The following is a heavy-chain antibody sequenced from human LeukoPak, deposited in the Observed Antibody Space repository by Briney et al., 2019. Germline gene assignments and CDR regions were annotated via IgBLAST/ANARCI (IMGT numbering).Heavy chain of an antibody. CDR3: AKDREQWLTTDFDY. Sequence: PGGSLRLSCAASKFTFNTYAMSWVRQAPGKGLEWVSAVSGSGGITYYADSVKGRFTISRDNSKITLSLHMNSLRAEDTDVYYCAKDREQWLTTDFDYWGQGTLVTVSS. CDR1: KFTFNTYA. CDR2: VSGSGGIT. D-gene: IGHD6-19*01. V-gene: IGHV3-23*01. J-gene: IGHJ4*02.